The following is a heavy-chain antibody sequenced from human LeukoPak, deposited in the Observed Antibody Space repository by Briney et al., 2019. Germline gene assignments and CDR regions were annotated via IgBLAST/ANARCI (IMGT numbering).Heavy chain of an antibody. D-gene: IGHD3-16*01. CDR2: IYSGGNT. CDR3: ARDRPVTPLGY. CDR1: GFTVSSNY. Sequence: QPGGSLRLSCAASGFTVSSNYMSWLRQPPGKGLEWVSVIYSGGNTYYADSVKGRFTISRDNSKNTVYLQMNSLRAEVTAVYYCARDRPVTPLGYWGQGTLVTVSS. V-gene: IGHV3-53*01. J-gene: IGHJ4*02.